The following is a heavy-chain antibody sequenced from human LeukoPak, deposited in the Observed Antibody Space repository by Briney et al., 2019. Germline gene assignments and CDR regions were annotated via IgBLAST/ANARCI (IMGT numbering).Heavy chain of an antibody. CDR1: GGSFSGYY. D-gene: IGHD4-23*01. CDR3: ARAYGGSTGVYFDY. J-gene: IGHJ4*02. Sequence: SETLSLTCAVYGGSFSGYYWSWIRQPPGKGLEWLGEINHSGSTNYNPSLKSRVTISVDTSKNQFSLKLRSVTAADTAVYYCARAYGGSTGVYFDYWGQGTLVTVSS. V-gene: IGHV4-34*01. CDR2: INHSGST.